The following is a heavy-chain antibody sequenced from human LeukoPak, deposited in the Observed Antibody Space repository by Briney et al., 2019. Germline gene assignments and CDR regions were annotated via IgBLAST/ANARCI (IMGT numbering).Heavy chain of an antibody. CDR3: ARDPHRYQLLYGGWFDP. CDR1: GFTFSSYA. CDR2: ISYDGSNK. V-gene: IGHV3-30*01. Sequence: GRSLRLSCAASGFTFSSYAMHWVRRAPGKGLEWVAVISYDGSNKYYVDSVKGRFTISRDNSKNTLYLQMNSLRAEDTAVYYCARDPHRYQLLYGGWFDPWGQGTLVTVSS. J-gene: IGHJ5*02. D-gene: IGHD2-2*02.